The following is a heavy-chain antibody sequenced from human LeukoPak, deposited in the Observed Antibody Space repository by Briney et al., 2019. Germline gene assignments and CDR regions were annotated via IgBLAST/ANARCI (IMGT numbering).Heavy chain of an antibody. Sequence: ASVKVSCKASGYTFTSYGISWVRQAPGQGLEWMGWISAYNGNINYAQKLQGRVTMTTDTSTSTAYMELRSLRSDDTAVYYCARVSHDYGGNPLYYYMDVWGKGTTVTVSS. CDR2: ISAYNGNI. J-gene: IGHJ6*03. CDR1: GYTFTSYG. V-gene: IGHV1-18*01. CDR3: ARVSHDYGGNPLYYYMDV. D-gene: IGHD4-23*01.